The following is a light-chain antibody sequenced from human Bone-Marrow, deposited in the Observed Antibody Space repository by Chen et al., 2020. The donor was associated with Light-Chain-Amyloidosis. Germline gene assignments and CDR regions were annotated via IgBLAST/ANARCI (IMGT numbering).Light chain of an antibody. CDR1: SSDVGGDNH. CDR2: EVT. Sequence: QSALTQPASASGSPGPSITISCTGTSSDVGGDNHVSWYQQHPDKAPKLMIYEVTNRPSWVPDRFSGYKSDNTASLTISGLQTEDEADYFCSSYTITNTLVFGSGTRVTVL. V-gene: IGLV2-14*01. CDR3: SSYTITNTLV. J-gene: IGLJ1*01.